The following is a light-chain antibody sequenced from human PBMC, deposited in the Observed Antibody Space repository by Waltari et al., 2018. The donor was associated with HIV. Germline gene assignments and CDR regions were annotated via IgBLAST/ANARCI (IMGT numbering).Light chain of an antibody. CDR1: SSNIGSKS. CDR3: AAWDDSMSGPHVV. J-gene: IGLJ2*01. Sequence: QSVLTQPHSASGTPAQRLTNSCSGSSSNIGSKSVHWYQQLPGTAPKLLIYRNNQRPAGVPYRFSGSKSGTSASLAISGLRSEDEADYYCAAWDDSMSGPHVVFGGGTKLTVL. V-gene: IGLV1-47*01. CDR2: RNN.